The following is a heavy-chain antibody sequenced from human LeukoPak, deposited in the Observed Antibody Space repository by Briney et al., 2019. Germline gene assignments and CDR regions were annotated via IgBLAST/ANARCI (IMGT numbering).Heavy chain of an antibody. CDR2: IKRGGGDP. CDR3: AKGGHDFNPFYW. J-gene: IGHJ4*02. CDR1: GFTFSTYA. Sequence: PWGSLRLSCAASGFTFSTYAMGWVRQAPGKGLEWVSSIKRGGGDPFYADSVKGRFTISRDNSKNTLFLQLNSLRAEDTAVYYCAKGGHDFNPFYWWGQGTLVTVSS. D-gene: IGHD2-21*02. V-gene: IGHV3-23*01.